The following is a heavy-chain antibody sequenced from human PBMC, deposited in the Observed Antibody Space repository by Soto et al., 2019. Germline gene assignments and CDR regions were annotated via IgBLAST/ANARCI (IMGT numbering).Heavy chain of an antibody. D-gene: IGHD6-13*01. V-gene: IGHV4-38-2*01. CDR3: ARARATIAAAAIFDC. CDR2: IYYSGST. CDR1: GYSISSSNW. J-gene: IGHJ4*02. Sequence: SETLSLTCAVSGYSISSSNWWGWIRQPPGKGLEWIGSIYYSGSTYYNPSLKSRVTISVDTSKNQFSLKLTSVTAADPAVYYCARARATIAAAAIFDCWGQGTLVTVSS.